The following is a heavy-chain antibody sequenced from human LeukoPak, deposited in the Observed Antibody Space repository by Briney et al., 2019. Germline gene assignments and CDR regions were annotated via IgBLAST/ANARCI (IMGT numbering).Heavy chain of an antibody. D-gene: IGHD3-22*01. CDR2: ISGSGRTT. Sequence: AGGSLRLSCAASEFIFNNFAMTWVRQAPGKGLEWVSSISGSGRTTYYADSVKGRFTISRDNSKNTLFLQMSSLRADDTAIYYFAKGKKLYDSNDYYFFAPLEYWGQGALVTVSS. CDR1: EFIFNNFA. CDR3: AKGKKLYDSNDYYFFAPLEY. V-gene: IGHV3-23*01. J-gene: IGHJ4*02.